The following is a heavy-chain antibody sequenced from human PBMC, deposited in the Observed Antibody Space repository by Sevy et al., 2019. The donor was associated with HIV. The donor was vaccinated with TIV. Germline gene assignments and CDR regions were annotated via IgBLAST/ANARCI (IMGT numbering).Heavy chain of an antibody. CDR3: ARDLPPSATTVAHFDY. Sequence: GGSLRLSCATSGFIFSSYEMSWVRQAPGKGLEWVSHISHSGCTTYYSDSVKGRFTISKDNAMNLLYLQMNSLRAEDTAIYYCARDLPPSATTVAHFDYWGQGTLVTVSS. CDR1: GFIFSSYE. D-gene: IGHD4-17*01. J-gene: IGHJ4*02. V-gene: IGHV3-48*03. CDR2: ISHSGCTT.